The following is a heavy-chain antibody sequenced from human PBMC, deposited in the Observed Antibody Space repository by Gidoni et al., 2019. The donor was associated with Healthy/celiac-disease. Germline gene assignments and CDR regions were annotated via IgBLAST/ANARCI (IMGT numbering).Heavy chain of an antibody. CDR1: GFTVSSNY. CDR2: IYSGGST. V-gene: IGHV3-53*01. Sequence: EVQLVESGGGLIQPGVSLRLSCAASGFTVSSNYMSWVRQAPGKGLEWVSVIYSGGSTYYADSVKGRFTISRDNSKNTLYLQMNSLRAEDTAVYYCARGPRNYGGPRRGMDVWGQGTTVTVSS. D-gene: IGHD4-17*01. CDR3: ARGPRNYGGPRRGMDV. J-gene: IGHJ6*02.